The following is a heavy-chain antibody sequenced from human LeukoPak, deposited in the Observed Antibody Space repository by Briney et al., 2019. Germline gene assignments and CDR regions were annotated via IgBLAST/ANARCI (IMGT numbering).Heavy chain of an antibody. Sequence: GGSLRLSCAASGFRFTSYWMSWVRQAPGKGLEWVANIKQDGSEKYYVDSVKGRFTISRDNAKNSLYLQMNSLRAEDTAVYYCARDLYGSGNYYTSYWGQGTLVTVSS. V-gene: IGHV3-7*01. D-gene: IGHD3-10*01. CDR2: IKQDGSEK. CDR1: GFRFTSYW. J-gene: IGHJ4*02. CDR3: ARDLYGSGNYYTSY.